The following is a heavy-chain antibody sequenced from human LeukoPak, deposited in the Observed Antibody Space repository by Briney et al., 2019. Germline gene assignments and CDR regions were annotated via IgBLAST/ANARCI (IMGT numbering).Heavy chain of an antibody. CDR2: ISYSGST. J-gene: IGHJ4*02. D-gene: IGHD1-26*01. V-gene: IGHV4-39*07. Sequence: SETLSLTCTVSGGSISSSIYFWGWIRQPPGKGLEWIGSISYSGSTYYNPSLKSRVTISVDTSKNQFSLKLSSVTAADTAVYYCARFTAGSGSHQSIDYWGQGTLVTVSS. CDR3: ARFTAGSGSHQSIDY. CDR1: GGSISSSIYF.